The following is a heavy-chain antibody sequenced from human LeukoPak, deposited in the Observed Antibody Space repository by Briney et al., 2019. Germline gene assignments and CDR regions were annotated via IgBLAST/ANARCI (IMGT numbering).Heavy chain of an antibody. CDR3: ARLPYCSGGSCYSAGDY. CDR2: IYHSGST. V-gene: IGHV4-38-2*01. CDR1: GYSISSGYY. Sequence: SETLSLTCAVSGYSISSGYYWGWIRQPPGKGLEWIGSIYHSGSTYYNPSLKSRVTVSVDTSKNQFSLKLSSVTAADTAVYYCARLPYCSGGSCYSAGDYWGQGTLVTVSS. D-gene: IGHD2-15*01. J-gene: IGHJ4*02.